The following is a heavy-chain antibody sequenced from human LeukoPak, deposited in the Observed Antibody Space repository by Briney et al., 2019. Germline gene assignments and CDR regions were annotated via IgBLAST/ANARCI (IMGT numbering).Heavy chain of an antibody. J-gene: IGHJ4*02. V-gene: IGHV3-7*01. D-gene: IGHD6-19*01. CDR3: ARDPRSYSSRGTDY. Sequence: PGGSLRLPCAASGFTFSSHWMSWVRQAPGKGLEWVANIKRDGSEKYYVDSVKGRFTISRDNAKNSVYLQMTSLRAEDTAVYYCARDPRSYSSRGTDYWGQGTLVTVSS. CDR2: IKRDGSEK. CDR1: GFTFSSHW.